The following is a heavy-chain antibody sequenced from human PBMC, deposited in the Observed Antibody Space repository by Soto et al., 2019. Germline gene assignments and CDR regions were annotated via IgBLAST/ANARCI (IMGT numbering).Heavy chain of an antibody. J-gene: IGHJ6*02. CDR1: GGSFSGYY. CDR2: INHSGST. V-gene: IGHV4-34*01. Sequence: SETLSLTCAVYGGSFSGYYWSWIRQPPGKGLEWIGEINHSGSTNYNPSLKSRVTISVDTSKNQFSLKLSSVTAADTAVYYCATSDYGDYRRYYYYGMDVWGQGTTVTVSS. D-gene: IGHD4-17*01. CDR3: ATSDYGDYRRYYYYGMDV.